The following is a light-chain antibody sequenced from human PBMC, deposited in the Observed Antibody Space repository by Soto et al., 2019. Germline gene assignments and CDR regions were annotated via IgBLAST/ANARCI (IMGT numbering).Light chain of an antibody. CDR1: QGVGSAY. Sequence: EIVLTQSPGTLSLSPGERATLSYSDSQGVGSAYVGWYQEKPGQASMLLIVGASRGATGIPDRFSGSGSGTNFTLTINKVEPEDSAVYYCQHYGRSPAFGRATKVDIK. V-gene: IGKV3-20*01. J-gene: IGKJ1*01. CDR2: GAS. CDR3: QHYGRSPA.